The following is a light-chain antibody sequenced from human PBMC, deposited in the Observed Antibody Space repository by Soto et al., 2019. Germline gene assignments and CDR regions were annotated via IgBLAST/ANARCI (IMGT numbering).Light chain of an antibody. CDR2: WAS. Sequence: DIVMTQSPDSLAVSLGERATINCKSSQSVLYSSNNKNYLAWYQQKPGQHPKLLIYWASTRESGVPDRFSGSGSGTDFTLTISSLQAEDVAVYYCQQYYSTPQWTFGQGTKVDTK. V-gene: IGKV4-1*01. CDR1: QSVLYSSNNKNY. J-gene: IGKJ1*01. CDR3: QQYYSTPQWT.